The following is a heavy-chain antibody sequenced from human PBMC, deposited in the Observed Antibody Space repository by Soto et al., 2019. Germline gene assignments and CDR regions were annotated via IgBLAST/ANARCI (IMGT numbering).Heavy chain of an antibody. CDR1: GAIFSSHT. Sequence: QVQLVQSGAEVKKPGSSVKVSCKASGAIFSSHTLSWVRQAPGHGLEWMGRLIPVIAIINYAQKFQARATITADKSTNTAYMELSNLRREDTAGYFCAILMGNSTGWVDYWGQGTLVTVSS. J-gene: IGHJ4*02. D-gene: IGHD6-19*01. V-gene: IGHV1-69*02. CDR3: AILMGNSTGWVDY. CDR2: LIPVIAII.